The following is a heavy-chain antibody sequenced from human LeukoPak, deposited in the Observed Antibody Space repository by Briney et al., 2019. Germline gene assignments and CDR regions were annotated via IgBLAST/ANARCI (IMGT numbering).Heavy chain of an antibody. J-gene: IGHJ4*02. CDR2: IYSSGGT. CDR3: ARLGANDILTGYISD. V-gene: IGHV4-4*07. CDR1: GGSISSYY. Sequence: SETLSLTCTVSGGSISSYYWSWIRQSAGEGLEWIGRIYSSGGTNYSPSLKSRVTMSVDTSKKQFSLKLNSVTAADTAVYYCARLGANDILTGYISDWGQGTLVTVSS. D-gene: IGHD3-9*01.